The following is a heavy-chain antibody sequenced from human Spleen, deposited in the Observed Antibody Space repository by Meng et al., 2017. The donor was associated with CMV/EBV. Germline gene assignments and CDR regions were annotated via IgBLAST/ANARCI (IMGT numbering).Heavy chain of an antibody. D-gene: IGHD3-3*01. CDR3: VRDGYYDFWSGYLRY. J-gene: IGHJ4*02. CDR1: GGSISSSSYY. Sequence: SETLSLTCSVSGGSISSSSYYWGWIRQPPGKGLEWIGSIYYSGSTYYNPSLKSRVTISVDTSKNQFSLELSSVTAADTAVYYCVRDGYYDFWSGYLRYWGQGTLVTVSS. V-gene: IGHV4-39*07. CDR2: IYYSGST.